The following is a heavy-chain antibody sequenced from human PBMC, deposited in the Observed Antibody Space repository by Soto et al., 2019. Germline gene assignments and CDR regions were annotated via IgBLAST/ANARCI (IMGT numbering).Heavy chain of an antibody. CDR1: GFTFSSYG. V-gene: IGHV3-30*18. CDR2: ISYAGDYQ. Sequence: QVQLVESGGGVVQPGRTLRLSCAASGFTFSSYGMHWVRQAPGKGLEWVAVISYAGDYQYYADSVKGRFTISRDNSKNTLYLQMNTLRPEDTAVYFCAKSRGGSSWYEGDSWGQGTLVTVSP. D-gene: IGHD6-13*01. J-gene: IGHJ4*02. CDR3: AKSRGGSSWYEGDS.